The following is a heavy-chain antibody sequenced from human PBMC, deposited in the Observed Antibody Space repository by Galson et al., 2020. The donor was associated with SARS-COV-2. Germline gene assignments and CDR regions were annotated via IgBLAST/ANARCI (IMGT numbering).Heavy chain of an antibody. Sequence: GGSLRLSCAASGFTFSSYAMHWVRQAPGKGLEWVAVISYDGSNKYYADSVKGRFTISRDNSKNTLYLQMNSLRAEDTAVYYCARATTADYWGQGTLVTGSS. J-gene: IGHJ4*02. CDR2: ISYDGSNK. D-gene: IGHD1-26*01. V-gene: IGHV3-30-3*01. CDR1: GFTFSSYA. CDR3: ARATTADY.